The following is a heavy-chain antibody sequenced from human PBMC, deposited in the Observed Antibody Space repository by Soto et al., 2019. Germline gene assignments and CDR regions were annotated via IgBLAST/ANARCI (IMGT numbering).Heavy chain of an antibody. CDR2: IYKTGST. CDR1: GGSINSGGHY. Sequence: PSXNLSLTCSVSGGSINSGGHYWSWIRQHPGKGLEWIGHIYKTGSTDFNPSLKDRLTISIDTSKNQFSLSLRSVADADTAVYYCARDRIQFSVDVWGQGTTVTVSS. CDR3: ARDRIQFSVDV. V-gene: IGHV4-31*03. D-gene: IGHD5-18*01. J-gene: IGHJ6*02.